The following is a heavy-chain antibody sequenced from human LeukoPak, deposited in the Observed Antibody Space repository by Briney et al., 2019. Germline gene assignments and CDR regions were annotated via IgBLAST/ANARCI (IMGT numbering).Heavy chain of an antibody. CDR3: TRGAGGFGYYYYMDA. D-gene: IGHD3-10*01. CDR1: GFTFSGSA. J-gene: IGHJ6*03. Sequence: GGSLKLSCAASGFTFSGSAMHWVRQASGKGLEWVGRIRSKANSYATAYAASVKGRFTISRDDSKNTAYLQMNSLKTEDTAVYYCTRGAGGFGYYYYMDAWGKGTTVTVSS. V-gene: IGHV3-73*01. CDR2: IRSKANSYAT.